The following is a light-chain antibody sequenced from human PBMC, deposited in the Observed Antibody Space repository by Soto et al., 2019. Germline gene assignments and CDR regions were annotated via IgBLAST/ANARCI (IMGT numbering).Light chain of an antibody. V-gene: IGKV3-20*01. CDR2: DAS. CDR1: QSVSSY. J-gene: IGKJ5*01. Sequence: DIVLTQSPATLSLSPGERATLSCRASQSVSSYLAWYQQKPGQAPRLLIYDASNRATGIPDRFSGSGSGTDFTLTINRLEPEDFAVYYCQQYGSSITFGQGTRL. CDR3: QQYGSSIT.